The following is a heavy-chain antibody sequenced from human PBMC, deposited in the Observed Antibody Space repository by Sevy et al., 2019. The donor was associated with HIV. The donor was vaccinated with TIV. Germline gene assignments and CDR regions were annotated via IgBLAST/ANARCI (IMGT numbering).Heavy chain of an antibody. CDR1: GFTFSSYS. D-gene: IGHD2-2*01. V-gene: IGHV3-48*01. J-gene: IGHJ6*02. CDR3: ARANSDIVVVPAAMLEYYYYGLDV. Sequence: GGSLRLSCAASGFTFSSYSMNWVRQAPGKGLEWVSYISSSSSTIYYADSVKGRFTISRDNAKNSLYLQMNSLRAEDTAVYYCARANSDIVVVPAAMLEYYYYGLDVWGQGTTVTVSS. CDR2: ISSSSSTI.